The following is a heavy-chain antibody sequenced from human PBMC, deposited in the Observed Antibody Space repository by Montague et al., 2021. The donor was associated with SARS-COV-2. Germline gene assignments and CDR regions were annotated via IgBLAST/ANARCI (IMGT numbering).Heavy chain of an antibody. CDR3: ARLHCSSTSCYYFFFAETSHFDY. D-gene: IGHD2-2*01. Sequence: SETLSLTCTVSGGSISSSSYYWGWIRQPPGKGLEWIGSIYYSGSTYYNPSLKSRVTISVDTSKNQFSLKLSSVTAADTAVYYCARLHCSSTSCYYFFFAETSHFDYWGQGTLVTVSS. J-gene: IGHJ4*02. CDR1: GGSISSSSYY. V-gene: IGHV4-39*01. CDR2: IYYSGST.